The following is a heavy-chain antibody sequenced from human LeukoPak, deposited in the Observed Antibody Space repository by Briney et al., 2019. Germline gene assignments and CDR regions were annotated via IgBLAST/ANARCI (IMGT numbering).Heavy chain of an antibody. CDR2: IATSDGNT. J-gene: IGHJ4*02. CDR3: AKDGGLWVSAHWGDS. V-gene: IGHV3-23*01. Sequence: GGSLRLSCAASGFTFSSYTMSWVRQAPGKGLEWVSTIATSDGNTYYADSVKGRFTVSRDNSKNTLFLQMNSLRAEDTAVYYCAKDGGLWVSAHWGDSWGRGTLVTVSS. D-gene: IGHD7-27*01. CDR1: GFTFSSYT.